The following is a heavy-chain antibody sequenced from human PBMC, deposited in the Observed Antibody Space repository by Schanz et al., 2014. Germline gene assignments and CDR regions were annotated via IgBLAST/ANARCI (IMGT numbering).Heavy chain of an antibody. V-gene: IGHV4-39*01. CDR1: GGSINSNSYY. D-gene: IGHD6-19*01. CDR2: VFYTGTT. CDR3: ARHGPLAGIPLDY. J-gene: IGHJ4*02. Sequence: QLQLQESGPGLVKPSETLSLICSVSGGSINSNSYYWGWIRQPPGKGLEWIGNVFYTGTTYTNPSLRRRLTLSVEPSNNQSPLNLTSVTAADTAVYFCARHGPLAGIPLDYWGRGTLVTVSS.